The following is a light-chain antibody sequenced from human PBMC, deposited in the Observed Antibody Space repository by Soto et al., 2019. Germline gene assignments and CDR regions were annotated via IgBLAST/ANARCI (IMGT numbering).Light chain of an antibody. V-gene: IGKV3-15*01. CDR1: QSVAYN. J-gene: IGKJ4*01. Sequence: EIGMTQSPATLSGSPGETATLSCRASQSVAYNLAWYQQKPGQGPRPLIYGAFTRATGIPARFSGSGSGTEFTLTISSLQSEDFAVYYCQQYKNWPPLTFGGGTKVEIK. CDR3: QQYKNWPPLT. CDR2: GAF.